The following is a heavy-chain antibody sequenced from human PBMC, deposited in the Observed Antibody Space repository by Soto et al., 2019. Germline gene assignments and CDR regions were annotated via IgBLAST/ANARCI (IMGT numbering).Heavy chain of an antibody. V-gene: IGHV1-3*01. D-gene: IGHD6-19*01. CDR2: INAGNGNT. J-gene: IGHJ2*01. CDR3: ARGGIAVAAEYFDL. Sequence: GASVKVSCKASGYTFTSYAMHWVRQAPGQRLEWMGWINAGNGNTKYSQKIKGRVTITRDTSASTAYMELSSLRSEDTAVYYCARGGIAVAAEYFDLWGRGTLVTVSS. CDR1: GYTFTSYA.